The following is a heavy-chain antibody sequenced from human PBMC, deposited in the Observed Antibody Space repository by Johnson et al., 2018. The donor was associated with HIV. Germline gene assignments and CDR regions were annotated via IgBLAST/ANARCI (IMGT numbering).Heavy chain of an antibody. CDR3: ALEPEGWAFDI. D-gene: IGHD1-1*01. V-gene: IGHV3-73*01. J-gene: IGHJ3*02. CDR1: AFAFSDSA. CDR2: IRSKGYTYAT. Sequence: VQLVESGGDLVQPGGSLKLSCAASAFAFSDSAIHWVRQASGKGLEWVGRIRSKGYTYATAYAASMKGRFTISRDDSENTAYLQMNSLKTEDTAVYYCALEPEGWAFDIWGQGTMVTVSS.